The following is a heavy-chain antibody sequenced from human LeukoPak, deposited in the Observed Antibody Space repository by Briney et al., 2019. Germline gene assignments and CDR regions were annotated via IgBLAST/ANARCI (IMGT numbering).Heavy chain of an antibody. CDR1: GVSISSGGYY. CDR3: ARAQWLQPFFDY. D-gene: IGHD5-24*01. J-gene: IGHJ4*02. Sequence: SETLSLTCTVSGVSISSGGYYWSWIRQHPGKGLEWIGFIYYSGSTYYNPSLKSRVTISVDTSKNQFSLNLSSVSAADTAVYYCARAQWLQPFFDYWGQGTLVTVSS. CDR2: IYYSGST. V-gene: IGHV4-31*03.